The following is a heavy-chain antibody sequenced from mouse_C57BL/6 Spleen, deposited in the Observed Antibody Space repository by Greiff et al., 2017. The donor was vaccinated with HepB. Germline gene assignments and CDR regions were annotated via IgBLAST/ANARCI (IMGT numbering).Heavy chain of an antibody. J-gene: IGHJ2*01. Sequence: DVHLVESGAELVKPGASVKLSCTASGFNIKDYYMHWVKQRTEQGLEWIGRIDPEDGETKYAPKFQGKATITADTSSNTAYLQLSSLTSEDTAVYYCARDLSTTNYFDYWGQGTTLTVSS. D-gene: IGHD1-1*01. CDR2: IDPEDGET. CDR1: GFNIKDYY. CDR3: ARDLSTTNYFDY. V-gene: IGHV14-2*01.